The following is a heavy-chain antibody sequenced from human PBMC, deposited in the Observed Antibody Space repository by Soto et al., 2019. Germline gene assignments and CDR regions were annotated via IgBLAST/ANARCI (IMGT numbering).Heavy chain of an antibody. Sequence: QVQLVQSGAEVKEPGDSVRVSCEASGYTFTAYYIHWVRQAPGQALAWMAWINPKFGDTTYAQDFQGRVSMTRDMSISTVYMELSSLTSDDTAIYYCARNMDYYYGRGSGNGHGVWGQGTTVTVFS. CDR1: GYTFTAYY. V-gene: IGHV1-2*02. CDR2: INPKFGDT. CDR3: ARNMDYYYGRGSGNGHGV. J-gene: IGHJ6*02. D-gene: IGHD3-10*02.